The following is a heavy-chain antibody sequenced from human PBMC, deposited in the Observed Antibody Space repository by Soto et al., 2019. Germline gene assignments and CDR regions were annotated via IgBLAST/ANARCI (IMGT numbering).Heavy chain of an antibody. CDR1: GGSISSSNW. D-gene: IGHD6-6*01. Sequence: SETLSLTCAVSGGSISSSNWWSCVRQPPGKGLEWIGEIYHSGRTNYNPSLKSRVTISVDKSKNQFSLNLSSVTAADTAVYYCASGGYSSSSMYYYYGMDVWGQGTTVTVSS. V-gene: IGHV4-4*02. CDR3: ASGGYSSSSMYYYYGMDV. CDR2: IYHSGRT. J-gene: IGHJ6*02.